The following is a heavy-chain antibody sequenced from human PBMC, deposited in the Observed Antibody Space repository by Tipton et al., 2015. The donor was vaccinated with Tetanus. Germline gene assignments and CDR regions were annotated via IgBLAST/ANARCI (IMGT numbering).Heavy chain of an antibody. CDR3: ASLPKHWLAPRGAP. V-gene: IGHV4-34*01. Sequence: TLSLTCGVSGGSFSGDYWSWVRQAPGKGLEWIGEINHRGGTMYNPSLKSRVTISGDTSKNQFSLNLTSVTAADPAVYYCASLPKHWLAPRGAPWGQGTLVTVSS. D-gene: IGHD6-19*01. CDR1: GGSFSGDY. J-gene: IGHJ5*02. CDR2: INHRGGT.